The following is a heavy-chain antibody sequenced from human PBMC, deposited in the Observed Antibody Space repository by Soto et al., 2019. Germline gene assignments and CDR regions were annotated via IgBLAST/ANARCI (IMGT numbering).Heavy chain of an antibody. Sequence: QVQLVESGGGVVQPGRSLRLSCAASGFTFSSYAMHWVRQAPGKGLEWVAVISYDGSNKYYADSVKGRFTIARDKSKNTLYLQMNSPGAEDTAVYYCARDLEVAVAGAWGQGTLVTVSS. CDR3: ARDLEVAVAGA. CDR1: GFTFSSYA. V-gene: IGHV3-30-3*01. CDR2: ISYDGSNK. D-gene: IGHD6-19*01. J-gene: IGHJ5*02.